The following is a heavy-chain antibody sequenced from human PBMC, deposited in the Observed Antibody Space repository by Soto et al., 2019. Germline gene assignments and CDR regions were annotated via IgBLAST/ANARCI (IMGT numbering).Heavy chain of an antibody. CDR2: ISAYNGNT. Sequence: ASVKVSCKASGYSFTNYGISWVRQAPGQGLEWMGWISAYNGNTNYAQKLQGRVTMTTDTSTSTAYMELRSLRSDDTAVYYCARVQYYDSSGYYFGAFDIWGQGTMVTV. CDR3: ARVQYYDSSGYYFGAFDI. J-gene: IGHJ3*02. CDR1: GYSFTNYG. V-gene: IGHV1-18*01. D-gene: IGHD3-22*01.